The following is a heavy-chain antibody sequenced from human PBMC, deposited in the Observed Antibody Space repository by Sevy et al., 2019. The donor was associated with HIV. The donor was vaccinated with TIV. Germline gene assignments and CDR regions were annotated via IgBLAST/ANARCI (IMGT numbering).Heavy chain of an antibody. V-gene: IGHV3-21*01. D-gene: IGHD6-13*01. Sequence: GGSLRLSCAASGFTFSSYSMNWVRQAPGKGLEWVSSISSSISYIYYADSVKGRFTISRDNAKNSLYLQMNSLRAEDTAVYYCARGADSSSGGYFDYWGQGTLVTVSS. CDR2: ISSSISYI. J-gene: IGHJ4*02. CDR3: ARGADSSSGGYFDY. CDR1: GFTFSSYS.